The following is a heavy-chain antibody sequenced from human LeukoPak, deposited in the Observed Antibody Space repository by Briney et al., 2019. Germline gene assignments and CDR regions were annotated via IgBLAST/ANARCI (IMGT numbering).Heavy chain of an antibody. J-gene: IGHJ4*02. V-gene: IGHV4-39*07. CDR3: ASLSGGSALDY. Sequence: SETLSLTCTVSGVSISSSSYDWGWIRQPPGKGLEWIGSIYYSGSTYYNPSLKSRVTISVDTSKNQFSLKLSSVTAADTAVYYCASLSGGSALDYWGQGTLVTVSS. D-gene: IGHD2-15*01. CDR1: GVSISSSSYD. CDR2: IYYSGST.